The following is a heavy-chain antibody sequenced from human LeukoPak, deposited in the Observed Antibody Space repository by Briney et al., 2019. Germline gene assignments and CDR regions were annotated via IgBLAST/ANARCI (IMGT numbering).Heavy chain of an antibody. CDR2: IKQDGSEK. Sequence: RGCLRLSCAASGFTFSSYWMSWGRRAPGEGVEWVANIKQDGSEKYYVDSVKGRFTISRDNAKNSLYLQMNRLRAEDTAVYYCARGRDSGSYFDYWGQGTLVTVSS. V-gene: IGHV3-7*04. CDR1: GFTFSSYW. J-gene: IGHJ4*02. D-gene: IGHD3-10*01. CDR3: ARGRDSGSYFDY.